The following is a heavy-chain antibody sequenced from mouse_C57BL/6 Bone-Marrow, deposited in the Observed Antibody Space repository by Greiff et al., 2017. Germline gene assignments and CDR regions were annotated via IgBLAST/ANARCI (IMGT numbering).Heavy chain of an antibody. CDR3: ASYYYGSSQYYFDY. J-gene: IGHJ2*01. CDR1: GYTFTSYW. Sequence: QVQLQQPGAELVKPGASVKMSCKASGYTFTSYWITWVKQRPGQGLEWIGDIYPGSGSTNYNEKFKSKATLTADTASSTAYMQLSILTSEVSAVYYCASYYYGSSQYYFDYWGQGTTLTVSS. CDR2: IYPGSGST. D-gene: IGHD1-1*01. V-gene: IGHV1-55*01.